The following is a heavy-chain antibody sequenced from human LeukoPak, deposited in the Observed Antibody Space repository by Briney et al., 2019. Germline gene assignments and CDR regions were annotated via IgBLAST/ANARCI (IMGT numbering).Heavy chain of an antibody. D-gene: IGHD5-18*01. J-gene: IGHJ4*02. CDR1: GFTFSKYW. CDR3: ARPGYSYGQFEY. V-gene: IGHV3-74*01. Sequence: GGSLRFSCAASGFTFSKYWMHWVRQAPGKGLVWVSRINTDGSSTDYADSVKGRFSISRDNAKNTLYLQINSLRAEDTAVYYCARPGYSYGQFEYWSQGALVTVTS. CDR2: INTDGSST.